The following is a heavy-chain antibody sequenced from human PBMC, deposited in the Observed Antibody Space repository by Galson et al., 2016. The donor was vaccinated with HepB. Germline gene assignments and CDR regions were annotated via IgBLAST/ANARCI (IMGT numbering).Heavy chain of an antibody. CDR1: GGSVSSANYY. J-gene: IGHJ6*02. D-gene: IGHD6-13*01. CDR2: IYYSGST. V-gene: IGHV4-61*01. CDR3: AREAIAAPGKGGYHYYGMDV. Sequence: ETLSLTCTVSGGSVSSANYYWSWIRQPPGKGLEWLGYIYYSGSTNFNPSLKHRVTISLATSKNQFPLKLRSVTAADAAVYYCAREAIAAPGKGGYHYYGMDVWGQGTTVTVSS.